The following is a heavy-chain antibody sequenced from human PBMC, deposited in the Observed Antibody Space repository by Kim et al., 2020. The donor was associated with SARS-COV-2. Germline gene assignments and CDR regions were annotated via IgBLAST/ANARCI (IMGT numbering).Heavy chain of an antibody. D-gene: IGHD6-13*01. Sequence: SFQGQVTISADKSISTAYLQWSSLKASDTAMYYCARHLPLQQRVNGMDVWGQGTTVTVSS. V-gene: IGHV5-51*01. J-gene: IGHJ6*02. CDR3: ARHLPLQQRVNGMDV.